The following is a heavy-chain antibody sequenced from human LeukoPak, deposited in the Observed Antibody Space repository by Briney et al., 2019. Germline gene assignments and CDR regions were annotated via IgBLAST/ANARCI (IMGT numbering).Heavy chain of an antibody. D-gene: IGHD2-15*01. Sequence: GGSLRLSCVASGFTFSNYAMHWVRQAPGKGLEWVAVIWYDGSNDYYANSVKGRFAISRDNSKNTVYLQINSLRAEDTAVFYCAREADCSGGNCYRGAFDIWGQGILVTVSS. CDR3: AREADCSGGNCYRGAFDI. CDR2: IWYDGSND. V-gene: IGHV3-33*01. J-gene: IGHJ3*02. CDR1: GFTFSNYA.